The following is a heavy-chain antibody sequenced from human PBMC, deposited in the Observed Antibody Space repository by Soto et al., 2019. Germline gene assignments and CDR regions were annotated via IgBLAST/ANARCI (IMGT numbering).Heavy chain of an antibody. CDR3: ARVNGEAAPRGMDV. V-gene: IGHV1-2*04. J-gene: IGHJ6*02. D-gene: IGHD3-10*01. CDR2: INPKSGDT. CDR1: GYTFTDYY. Sequence: QVQLVQSGAEVKKPGASVKVSCKASGYTFTDYYMHWVRQAPGQGLEWMGRINPKSGDTKYAEKFQAWVTMTRDASLSTAYMGVTRLRSDGTAVYYCARVNGEAAPRGMDVWGQGTTVTVSS.